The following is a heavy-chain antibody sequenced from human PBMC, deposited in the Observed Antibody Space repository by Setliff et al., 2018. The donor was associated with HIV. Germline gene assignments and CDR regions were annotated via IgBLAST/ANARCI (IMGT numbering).Heavy chain of an antibody. V-gene: IGHV5-51*01. CDR1: GYTFTNYW. CDR3: ARQPTDTGGYNNWFDS. Sequence: LGESLKISCRGSGYTFTNYWIGWVRQMPGRGLEWMGIIYPGDSDTRYSPSFEGQVTMSADKSINTAYLQWNSLKASDTAMYYCARQPTDTGGYNNWFDSWGQGTLVTVSS. CDR2: IYPGDSDT. J-gene: IGHJ5*01. D-gene: IGHD3-3*01.